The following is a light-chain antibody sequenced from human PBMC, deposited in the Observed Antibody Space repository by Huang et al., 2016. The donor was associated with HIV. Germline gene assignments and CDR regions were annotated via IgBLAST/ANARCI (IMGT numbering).Light chain of an antibody. J-gene: IGKJ2*01. V-gene: IGKV3-11*01. Sequence: EIVLTQSPATLSLSPGERATLSCRASQSVDRYLAWYQHKPGQAPRLPIHDASNRATGIPARFSGSGSETDFTLTISSLEPEDFAVYYCHQRSNWPQTFGQGTKVEIK. CDR2: DAS. CDR3: HQRSNWPQT. CDR1: QSVDRY.